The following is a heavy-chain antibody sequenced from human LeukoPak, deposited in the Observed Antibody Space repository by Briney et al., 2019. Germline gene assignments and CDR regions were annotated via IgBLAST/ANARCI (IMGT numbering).Heavy chain of an antibody. CDR2: IIPIFGTA. CDR3: ARVGYYGSGSDLFDP. J-gene: IGHJ5*02. CDR1: GGTFSSYA. V-gene: IGHV1-69*06. Sequence: SVKVSCKASGGTFSSYAISWVRQAPGQGLEWMGGIIPIFGTANYAQKFQGRVTITADKSTSTACMELSSLRSEDTAVYYCARVGYYGSGSDLFDPWGQGTLVTVSS. D-gene: IGHD3-10*01.